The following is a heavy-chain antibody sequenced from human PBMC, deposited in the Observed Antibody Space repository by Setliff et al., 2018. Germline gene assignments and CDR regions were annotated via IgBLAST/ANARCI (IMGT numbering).Heavy chain of an antibody. Sequence: ASVKVSCKASGHIFNSYGISWVRQAPGKGLEWVGWISSYNDVTTYAQRFQGRVTLTKDTSTSAAYMELRSLRSDDSAVYYCAISTLSICSGGSCPNASDVWGQGTMVTV. J-gene: IGHJ3*01. CDR1: GHIFNSYG. V-gene: IGHV1-18*01. CDR2: ISSYNDVT. D-gene: IGHD2-15*01. CDR3: AISTLSICSGGSCPNASDV.